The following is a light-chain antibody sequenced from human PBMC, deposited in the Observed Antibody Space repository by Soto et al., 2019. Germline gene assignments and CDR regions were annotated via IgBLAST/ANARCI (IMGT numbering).Light chain of an antibody. V-gene: IGLV2-14*01. CDR2: DVS. CDR3: SSYTSSSTVV. CDR1: SSDVGGYNN. J-gene: IGLJ2*01. Sequence: QSALTQHASVSGSPGRSITISCTGTSSDVGGYNNVSWYQQHPGKAPKLMIYDVSNRPSGVSNRFSGSKSGNTASLTISGLQAEDEAAYYCSSYTSSSTVVFGGGTKLTVL.